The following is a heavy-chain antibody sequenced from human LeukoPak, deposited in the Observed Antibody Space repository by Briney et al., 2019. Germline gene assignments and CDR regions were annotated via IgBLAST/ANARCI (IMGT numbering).Heavy chain of an antibody. Sequence: PGGSLRLSCAASGFTFSSYAMSWVRQAPGKGLEWVSAISGSGGSTYYADSVKGRFTIPRDNSKNTLYLQMNSLRAEDTAVYYCAKIAGGWFGELLSHYYFDYWGQGTLVTVSS. J-gene: IGHJ4*02. CDR1: GFTFSSYA. CDR2: ISGSGGST. V-gene: IGHV3-23*01. D-gene: IGHD3-10*01. CDR3: AKIAGGWFGELLSHYYFDY.